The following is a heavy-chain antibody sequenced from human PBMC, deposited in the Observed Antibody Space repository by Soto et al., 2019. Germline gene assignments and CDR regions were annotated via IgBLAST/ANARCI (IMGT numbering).Heavy chain of an antibody. Sequence: GGSLILLSAASSFPFIPYGIILVRQALWKGMEWVSAISGSGGSTNYADSLKGRFTISRDNSKNTLYLQMNSLRAADTAVYYCAKDLVWCGELLTSSHFDYWGQGSRVTVCS. CDR2: ISGSGGST. CDR1: SFPFIPYG. D-gene: IGHD3-10*01. V-gene: IGHV3-23*01. J-gene: IGHJ4*02. CDR3: AKDLVWCGELLTSSHFDY.